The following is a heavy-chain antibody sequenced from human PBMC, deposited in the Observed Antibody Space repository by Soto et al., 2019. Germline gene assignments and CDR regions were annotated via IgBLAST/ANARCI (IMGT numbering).Heavy chain of an antibody. Sequence: GGSLRLSCAASGFTFSSYGMHWVRQAPGKGLEWVAVISYDGSNKYYADSVKGRFTISRDNSKNTLYLQMNSLRAEDTAVYYCAKEDGKYSSSWYPIDYWGQGTLVTVSS. D-gene: IGHD6-13*01. CDR1: GFTFSSYG. V-gene: IGHV3-30*18. CDR2: ISYDGSNK. J-gene: IGHJ4*02. CDR3: AKEDGKYSSSWYPIDY.